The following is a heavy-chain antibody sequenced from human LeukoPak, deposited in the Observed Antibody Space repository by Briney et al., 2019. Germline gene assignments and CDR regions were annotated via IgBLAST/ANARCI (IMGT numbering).Heavy chain of an antibody. V-gene: IGHV4-31*03. Sequence: SETLSLTCTVSVGSINSGVYYWSWIRQYPGKGLEWIGNIHHSGGPYYNPYIKSRLIISGDTSKNQFSLKLNSVTAADTAVYYCAKTYSSSWHNWYFDLWGRGTLVTVSS. D-gene: IGHD6-13*01. CDR2: IHHSGGP. CDR1: VGSINSGVYY. CDR3: AKTYSSSWHNWYFDL. J-gene: IGHJ2*01.